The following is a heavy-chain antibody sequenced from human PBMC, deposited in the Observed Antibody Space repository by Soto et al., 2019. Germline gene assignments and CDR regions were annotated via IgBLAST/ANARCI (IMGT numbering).Heavy chain of an antibody. CDR1: GYTFTSYA. Sequence: SVKVSCKASGYTFTSYAMHWVRQAPGQRHEWMGWINAGNGNTKYSQKFQGRVTITRDTSASTAYMELSSLRSEDTAVFYCARFTYYYDSSGYYPDYWGQGTLVTVSS. D-gene: IGHD3-22*01. CDR2: INAGNGNT. J-gene: IGHJ4*02. V-gene: IGHV1-3*01. CDR3: ARFTYYYDSSGYYPDY.